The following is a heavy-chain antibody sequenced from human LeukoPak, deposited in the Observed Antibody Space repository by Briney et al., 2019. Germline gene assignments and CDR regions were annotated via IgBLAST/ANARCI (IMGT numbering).Heavy chain of an antibody. Sequence: PGGSLRLSCAASGFTFSSYAMSWVRQAPGKGLEWVSAISGSGGSTYYADSVKGRFTISRDNSKNTLYLQMNSLRVEDTAVYYCAKDYYGSGSGLVIDYWGQGTLVTVSS. CDR1: GFTFSSYA. J-gene: IGHJ4*02. D-gene: IGHD3-10*01. CDR2: ISGSGGST. V-gene: IGHV3-23*01. CDR3: AKDYYGSGSGLVIDY.